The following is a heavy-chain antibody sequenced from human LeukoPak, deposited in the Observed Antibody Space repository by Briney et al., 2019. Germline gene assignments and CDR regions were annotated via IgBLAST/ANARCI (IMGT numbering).Heavy chain of an antibody. CDR1: AFSFTSYW. D-gene: IGHD2-2*01. J-gene: IGHJ3*02. Sequence: GDSLKISCKGSAFSFTSYWIAWVRQMPGKGLEWMGIIYPGDSGTRYSPSFQGQVTTSADKSITTAYLQWSSLKASDTAIYYCARRRYCNSTSCYEGAFDIWGQGTMVTVSS. CDR3: ARRRYCNSTSCYEGAFDI. CDR2: IYPGDSGT. V-gene: IGHV5-51*01.